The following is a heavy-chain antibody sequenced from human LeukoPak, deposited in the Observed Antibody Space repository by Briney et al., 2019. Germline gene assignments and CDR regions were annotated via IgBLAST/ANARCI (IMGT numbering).Heavy chain of an antibody. CDR1: GGSISSYY. J-gene: IGHJ4*02. Sequence: SETLSLTCTVSGGSISSYYWSWIRQPPGKGLEWIGYIYYSGSTNYNPSLKSRVTISVDTSKNQSSLKLSSVTAADTAVYYCARVRGDILTGYQYYFDYWGQGTLVTVSS. CDR3: ARVRGDILTGYQYYFDY. D-gene: IGHD3-9*01. V-gene: IGHV4-59*12. CDR2: IYYSGST.